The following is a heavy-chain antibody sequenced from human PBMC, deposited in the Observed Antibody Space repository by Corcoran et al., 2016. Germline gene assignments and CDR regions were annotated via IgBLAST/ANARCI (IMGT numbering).Heavy chain of an antibody. CDR2: IYYSGST. CDR1: GGSISSSSYY. V-gene: IGHV4-39*07. J-gene: IGHJ5*02. CDR3: ARGGCSTPAGSWFDP. D-gene: IGHD2-2*01. Sequence: QQLQESGPGLVKPSETLSLTCTVSGGSISSSSYYWGWIRQPPGKGLEWIGSIYYSGSTYYNPSLKSRVTISVDTSKNQFSLKLSSVTAADTAVYYCARGGCSTPAGSWFDPWGQGTLVTVSS.